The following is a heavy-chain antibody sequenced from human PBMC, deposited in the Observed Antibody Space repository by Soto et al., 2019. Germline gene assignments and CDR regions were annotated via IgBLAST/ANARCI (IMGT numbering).Heavy chain of an antibody. CDR3: ARDRSGYQLLFVANILDY. CDR2: IWYDGSNK. V-gene: IGHV3-33*01. CDR1: GFTFSSYG. D-gene: IGHD2-2*01. J-gene: IGHJ4*02. Sequence: PGGSLRLSCAASGFTFSSYGMHWVRQAPGKGLEWVAVIWYDGSNKYYADSVKGRFTISRDNSKNTLYLQMNSLRAEDTAVYYCARDRSGYQLLFVANILDYWGQGTLVTVSS.